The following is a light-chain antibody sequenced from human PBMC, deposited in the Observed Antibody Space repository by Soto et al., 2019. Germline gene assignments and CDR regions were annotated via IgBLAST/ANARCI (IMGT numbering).Light chain of an antibody. CDR2: GAS. Sequence: EIVLTQSPGTLXLSPGERATLSCRASQSVSSSYLAWYQQKPGQAPRLLIYGASSRATGIPDRFSGSGSGTDFTLTISRLEPEDFAVYYCQQYGSSPKTFGQGTKLEIK. J-gene: IGKJ2*01. V-gene: IGKV3-20*01. CDR3: QQYGSSPKT. CDR1: QSVSSSY.